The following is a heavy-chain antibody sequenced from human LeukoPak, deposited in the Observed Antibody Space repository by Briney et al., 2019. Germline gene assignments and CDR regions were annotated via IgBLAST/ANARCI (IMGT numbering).Heavy chain of an antibody. CDR1: GFTFSSYD. J-gene: IGHJ5*02. CDR2: IATAGDT. V-gene: IGHV3-13*04. Sequence: PGGSLRLSCAASGFTFSSYDMHWVRQATGKGLEWVSSIATAGDTYYAGSVKGRFTISRENAKNSLYLQMNSLTAGDTAVYYCARDRSRGWFDRWGQGTLVTVSS. CDR3: ARDRSRGWFDR.